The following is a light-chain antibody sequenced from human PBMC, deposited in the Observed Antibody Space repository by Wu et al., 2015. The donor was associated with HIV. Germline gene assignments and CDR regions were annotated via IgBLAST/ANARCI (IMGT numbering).Light chain of an antibody. J-gene: IGKJ4*01. CDR2: GAS. CDR3: QQGDSYPLT. Sequence: DIQLTQSPSFLSANIGDRATIACRASQGITNSLAWFQQKPGKAPKLLLYGASTLQSGIPSRFSGSGSGTEFTLTISSLQPEDYATYYCQQGDSYPLTFGGGTKVEMK. V-gene: IGKV1-9*01. CDR1: QGITNS.